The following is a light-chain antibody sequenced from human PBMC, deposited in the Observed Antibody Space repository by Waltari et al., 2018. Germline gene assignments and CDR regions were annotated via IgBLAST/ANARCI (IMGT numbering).Light chain of an antibody. CDR3: QHHFRLPAT. V-gene: IGKV3-20*01. Sequence: IMLTKSPGTLSLSPGERATLSCRASQSISRYLAWYQQKPGQAPKLLNYGASTRATGIPDRFSGSGSGTDFSLTISGLEPEDSAVYYCQHHFRLPATFGQGTKVEIK. J-gene: IGKJ1*01. CDR1: QSISRY. CDR2: GAS.